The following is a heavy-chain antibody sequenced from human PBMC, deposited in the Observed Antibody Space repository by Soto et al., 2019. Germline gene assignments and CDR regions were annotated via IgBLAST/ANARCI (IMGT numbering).Heavy chain of an antibody. CDR3: ARQAPTWFYYYGMDV. Sequence: VQLVESGGNLVQPGGSLRLSCAASGFTFSSYDMHWVRQATGKGLEWVSAVDTAGGTYYSDSVKGRFTVSRENARDSLYLQMTSLRAEDTAVYYCARQAPTWFYYYGMDVWGQGTTVTVSS. D-gene: IGHD3-22*01. V-gene: IGHV3-13*01. CDR2: VDTAGGT. CDR1: GFTFSSYD. J-gene: IGHJ6*02.